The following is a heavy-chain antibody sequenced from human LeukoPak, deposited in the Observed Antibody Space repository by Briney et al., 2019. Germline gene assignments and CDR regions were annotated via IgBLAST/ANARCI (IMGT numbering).Heavy chain of an antibody. CDR3: ARGSSTVTSKTTFDY. Sequence: GGSLRLSCTTSGFIFSTYSIHWVRQAPGKGLEWVAVLSSDGSNNFYADSVKGRFTISRDNSKNTLYLQMNSLRGEDTAVYYCARGSSTVTSKTTFDYWGQGTLVTVSS. D-gene: IGHD4-17*01. CDR2: LSSDGSNN. J-gene: IGHJ4*02. CDR1: GFIFSTYS. V-gene: IGHV3-30-3*01.